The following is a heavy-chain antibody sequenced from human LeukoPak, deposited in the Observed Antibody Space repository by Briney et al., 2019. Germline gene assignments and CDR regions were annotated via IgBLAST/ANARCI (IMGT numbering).Heavy chain of an antibody. CDR3: ARDPRSSSWRDYYYYMDV. J-gene: IGHJ6*03. CDR2: ISSSSSYI. Sequence: GGSPRLSCAASGFTFSSYTMNWVRQAPGKGLEWVSSISSSSSYIYYADSVKGRFTISRDNAKNSLYLQMNSLRAEDTAVYYCARDPRSSSWRDYYYYMDVWGKGTKVTVSS. D-gene: IGHD6-13*01. CDR1: GFTFSSYT. V-gene: IGHV3-21*01.